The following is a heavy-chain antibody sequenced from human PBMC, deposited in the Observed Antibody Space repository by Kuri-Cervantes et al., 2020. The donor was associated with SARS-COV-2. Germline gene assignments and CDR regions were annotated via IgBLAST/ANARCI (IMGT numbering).Heavy chain of an antibody. Sequence: ASVKVSCKASGYTFTSYGISWVRQAPGQGLEWMGWINPNSGGTNYAQKFQGWVTMTRDTSISTAYMELSRLRSDDTAVYYCARDLGAVAGLGYGMDVWGQGTTVTVSS. V-gene: IGHV1-2*04. J-gene: IGHJ6*02. D-gene: IGHD6-19*01. CDR1: GYTFTSYG. CDR3: ARDLGAVAGLGYGMDV. CDR2: INPNSGGT.